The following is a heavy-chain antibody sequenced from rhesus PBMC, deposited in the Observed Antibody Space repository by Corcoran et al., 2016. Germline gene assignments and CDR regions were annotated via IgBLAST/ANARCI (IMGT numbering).Heavy chain of an antibody. CDR2: ISPYNCNK. Sequence: QVQLLQSGAEIKQPGASVKLSCRATGYTFTSNYIHWVRQTPGQGLEWIGLISPYNCNKGTAQRFHGRVALTSDTSTGTGYMELRSLKSEDTAVYYCATETSSSEYLEFWGQGALVTVSS. J-gene: IGHJ1*01. CDR1: GYTFTSNY. CDR3: ATETSSSEYLEF. V-gene: IGHV1-180*01.